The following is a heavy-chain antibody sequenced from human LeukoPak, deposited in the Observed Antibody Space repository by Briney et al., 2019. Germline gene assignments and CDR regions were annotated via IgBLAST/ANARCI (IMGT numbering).Heavy chain of an antibody. V-gene: IGHV3-48*01. CDR2: ITNSGNSK. J-gene: IGHJ4*02. CDR1: EFTFSSYS. D-gene: IGHD3-22*01. CDR3: ARTRSSGYLTIDY. Sequence: PGRSLRLSCAASEFTFSSYSMNWVRQAPGKGLEWVSYITNSGNSKSYADSVKGRFTISRDNTKNSLYLQMNGLRAEDTAVYYCARTRSSGYLTIDYWGQGILVTVSS.